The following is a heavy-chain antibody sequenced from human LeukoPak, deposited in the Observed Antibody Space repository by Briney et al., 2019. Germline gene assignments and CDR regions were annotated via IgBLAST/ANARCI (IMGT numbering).Heavy chain of an antibody. J-gene: IGHJ4*02. CDR1: GFTFSSHA. Sequence: PGGPLRLSCAASGFTFSSHAMSWVRRAPGKGLEWVSGLIENGATTYYADSVKGRFTISRDNSRNTMYLQMNSLRVEDTAVYYCVKDYQVGNSPAFGDYWGQGTLVTISS. V-gene: IGHV3-23*01. CDR2: LIENGATT. CDR3: VKDYQVGNSPAFGDY. D-gene: IGHD1-26*01.